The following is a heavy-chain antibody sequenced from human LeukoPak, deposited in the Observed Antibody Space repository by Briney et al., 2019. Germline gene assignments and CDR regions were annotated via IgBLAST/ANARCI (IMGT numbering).Heavy chain of an antibody. J-gene: IGHJ4*02. V-gene: IGHV4-61*01. D-gene: IGHD3-10*01. CDR1: GGSISTTSYY. Sequence: TSETLSLTCTVSGGSISTTSYYWSWIRQPPGKGLEWIGYIYYSGTTSYNPSLKTRVTISIDTSKNQFSLKLSSVTAADTAVYYCARVLRPMASQYYFDYWGQGTLVTVSS. CDR3: ARVLRPMASQYYFDY. CDR2: IYYSGTT.